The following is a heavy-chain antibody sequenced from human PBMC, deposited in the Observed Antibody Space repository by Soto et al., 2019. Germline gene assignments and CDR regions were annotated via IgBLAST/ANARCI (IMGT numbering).Heavy chain of an antibody. CDR2: IYYSGST. CDR3: AREYYYDSSGYYYDAFEI. CDR1: GGSISSGDYY. Sequence: QVQLQESGPGLMKPSQTLSLTCTVSGGSISSGDYYWSWIRQPPGKGLEWIGYIYYSGSTYYNPSLKSRVTISVDTSKNQFSLKLSSVTAADTAVYYCAREYYYDSSGYYYDAFEIWGQGTMVTVSS. J-gene: IGHJ3*02. V-gene: IGHV4-30-4*01. D-gene: IGHD3-22*01.